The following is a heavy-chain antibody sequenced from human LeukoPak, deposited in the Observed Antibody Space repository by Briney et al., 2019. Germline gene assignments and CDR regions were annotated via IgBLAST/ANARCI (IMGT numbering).Heavy chain of an antibody. J-gene: IGHJ5*02. CDR2: INRNSGGT. Sequence: ASVKVSCKASGYTFTGYYMHWVRQAPGQGLEWMGWINRNSGGTNYAQKFQGRVTMTRDTSISTAYMELSRLRSDDTAVYYCARGPSGYCSGGSCYGWFDPWGQGTLVTVSS. D-gene: IGHD2-15*01. V-gene: IGHV1-2*02. CDR3: ARGPSGYCSGGSCYGWFDP. CDR1: GYTFTGYY.